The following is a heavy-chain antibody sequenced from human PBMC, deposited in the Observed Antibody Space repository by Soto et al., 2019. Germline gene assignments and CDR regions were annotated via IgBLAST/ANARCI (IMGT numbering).Heavy chain of an antibody. CDR2: ISSSGSTI. D-gene: IGHD6-6*01. Sequence: PGGSLRLSCAASGFTFSSYEMNWVRQAPGKGLEWVSYISSSGSTIYYADSVKGRFTISRDNAKNSLYLQMNSLRAEDTAVYYCARDFSIAAPRSYYYYYGMDVWGQGTTVTVSS. J-gene: IGHJ6*02. CDR1: GFTFSSYE. V-gene: IGHV3-48*03. CDR3: ARDFSIAAPRSYYYYYGMDV.